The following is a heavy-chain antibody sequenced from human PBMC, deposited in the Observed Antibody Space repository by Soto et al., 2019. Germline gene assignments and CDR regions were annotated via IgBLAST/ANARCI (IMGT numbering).Heavy chain of an antibody. J-gene: IGHJ4*02. D-gene: IGHD6-19*01. CDR1: GFTFSSYG. CDR3: VWLTTFDY. Sequence: QVQLVESGGGVVQPGRSLRLSCAASGFTFSSYGMHWVRQAPGKGLEWMAVISYDGSNKYYADSVKGRFTISRDNSKNTLYLQMNSLRAEDTAVYYCVWLTTFDYWGQGTLVTVSS. CDR2: ISYDGSNK. V-gene: IGHV3-30*03.